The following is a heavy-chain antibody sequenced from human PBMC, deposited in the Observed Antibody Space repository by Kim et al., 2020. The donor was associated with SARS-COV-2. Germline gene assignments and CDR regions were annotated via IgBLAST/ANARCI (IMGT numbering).Heavy chain of an antibody. J-gene: IGHJ4*02. Sequence: GGSLRLSCAVSGFPFRAYAMNWVRQAPGKGLEWISCIGNSDGDKTYDEDAVGGRFTVSRDNARNSLLLEMTSLRDDDTAFYYCVREAKSDIYYDYWGLGTLATVSA. CDR2: IGNSDGDKT. D-gene: IGHD3-9*01. CDR3: VREAKSDIYYDY. CDR1: GFPFRAYA. V-gene: IGHV3-11*06.